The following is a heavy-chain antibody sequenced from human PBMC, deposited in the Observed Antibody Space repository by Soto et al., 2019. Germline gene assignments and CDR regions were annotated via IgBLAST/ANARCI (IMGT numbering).Heavy chain of an antibody. CDR3: ARDQGFDSSGASDY. CDR2: ISYDGSNK. J-gene: IGHJ4*02. Sequence: GGSLRLSCAASGFTFSSYAMHWVRQAPGKGLEWVAVISYDGSNKYYADSVKGRFTISRDNSKNTLYLQMNSLRAEDTAVYYCARDQGFDSSGASDYWGQGTLVTVSS. V-gene: IGHV3-30-3*01. D-gene: IGHD6-19*01. CDR1: GFTFSSYA.